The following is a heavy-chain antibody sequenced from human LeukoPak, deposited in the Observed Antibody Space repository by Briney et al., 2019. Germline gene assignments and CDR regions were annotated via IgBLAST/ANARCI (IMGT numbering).Heavy chain of an antibody. D-gene: IGHD3-10*02. CDR2: IYYSGST. J-gene: IGHJ4*02. CDR3: ARSTGGTMFIDY. CDR1: GGSISPYY. V-gene: IGHV4-59*01. Sequence: PSETLSLTCTVSGGSISPYYWSWIRQPPGKGLEWLGYIYYSGSTDYNPSLKSQVAISVDTSKNQFSLKLSSLTAADTAVYYCARSTGGTMFIDYWGQGTLVTVSS.